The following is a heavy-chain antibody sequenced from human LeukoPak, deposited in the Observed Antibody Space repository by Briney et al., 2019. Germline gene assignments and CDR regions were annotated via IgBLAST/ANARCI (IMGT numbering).Heavy chain of an antibody. CDR1: GYSISSGYY. V-gene: IGHV4-38-2*02. Sequence: SETLSLTCTVSGYSISSGYYWGWIRPPPGKGLEWIGSIYHSGSTNYNPSLKSRVTISVDTSKNQFSLKLSSVTAADTAVYYCASELAAAGTYWFDPWGQGTLVTVSS. D-gene: IGHD6-13*01. CDR3: ASELAAAGTYWFDP. J-gene: IGHJ5*02. CDR2: IYHSGST.